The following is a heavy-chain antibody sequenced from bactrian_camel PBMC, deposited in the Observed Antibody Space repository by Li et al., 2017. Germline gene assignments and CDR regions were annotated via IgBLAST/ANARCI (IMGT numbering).Heavy chain of an antibody. CDR1: QDAFKSYR. J-gene: IGHJ4*01. CDR2: IDSRGSA. V-gene: IGHV3S57*01. Sequence: HVQLVESGGGAVQAGGSLTLSCVASQDAFKSYRLGWIRQAPGKEREDVANIDSRGSASYSDSVKGRFTISKDNAKKTLYLEMNSLKPEDTAVYYCATGWLDHCSATTALPMYSYWGQGTQVTVS. D-gene: IGHD1*01. CDR3: ATGWLDHCSATTALPMYSY.